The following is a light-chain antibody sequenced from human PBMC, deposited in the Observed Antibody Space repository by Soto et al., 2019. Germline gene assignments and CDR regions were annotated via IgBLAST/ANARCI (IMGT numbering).Light chain of an antibody. CDR3: QQYNNWPPIT. CDR2: GAS. CDR1: QSVSSN. V-gene: IGKV3-15*01. Sequence: EIVMTQSPATLSVSPGERATLTCRASQSVSSNLAWYQQQPGQAPRLLIYGASTRATGIPARFSGSGSGTEFTLTISSVQAEDFAVYYCQQYNNWPPITFGQGTRLEIK. J-gene: IGKJ5*01.